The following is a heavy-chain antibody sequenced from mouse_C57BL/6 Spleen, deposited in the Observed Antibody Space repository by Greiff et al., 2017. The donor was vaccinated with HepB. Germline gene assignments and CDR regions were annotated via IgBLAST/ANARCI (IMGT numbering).Heavy chain of an antibody. V-gene: IGHV1-53*01. D-gene: IGHD2-1*01. CDR1: GYTFTSYW. CDR3: ARSDGNYEGGDD. Sequence: QVHVKQPGTELVKPGASVKLSCKASGYTFTSYWMHWVKQRPGQGLEWIGNINPSNGGTNYNEKFKSKATLTVDKSSSTAYMQLSSLTSEDSAVYYCARSDGNYEGGDDWGQGTTLTVSS. CDR2: INPSNGGT. J-gene: IGHJ2*01.